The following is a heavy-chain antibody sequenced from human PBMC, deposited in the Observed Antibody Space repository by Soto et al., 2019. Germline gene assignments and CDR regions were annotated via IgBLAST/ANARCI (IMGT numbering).Heavy chain of an antibody. CDR1: GFTFSSYG. J-gene: IGHJ4*02. V-gene: IGHV3-30*18. CDR2: ISYDGSNK. Sequence: PGGSLRLSCAASGFTFSSYGMHWVRQAPGKGLEWVAVISYDGSNKYYADSVKGRFTISRDNSKNTLYLQMNSLRAEDTAVYYCAKDLISGSCFRGSGSLSYWGQGTLVTVSS. CDR3: AKDLISGSCFRGSGSLSY. D-gene: IGHD1-26*01.